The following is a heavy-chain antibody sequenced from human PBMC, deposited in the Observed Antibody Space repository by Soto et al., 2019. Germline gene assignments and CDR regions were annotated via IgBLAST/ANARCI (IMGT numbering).Heavy chain of an antibody. V-gene: IGHV4-39*01. CDR1: GGSISSSSYY. CDR3: ARQNGDEYQLLWSFDY. D-gene: IGHD2-2*01. J-gene: IGHJ4*02. Sequence: SETLSLTCTVSGGSISSSSYYWGWIRQPPGKGLEWIGSIYYSGSTYYNPSLKSRVTISVDTSKNQFSLKLSSVTAADTAVYYCARQNGDEYQLLWSFDYWGQGTLVTVSS. CDR2: IYYSGST.